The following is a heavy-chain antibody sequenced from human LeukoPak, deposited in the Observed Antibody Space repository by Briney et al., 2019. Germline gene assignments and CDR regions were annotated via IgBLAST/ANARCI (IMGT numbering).Heavy chain of an antibody. CDR2: INHSGST. Sequence: SETLSLTCAVYGGSFSGYYWSWIRQPPGKGLEWIGEINHSGSTNYNPSHKSRVTISVDTSKNQFSLKLSSVTAADTAVYYCARLSSTSLNYYYYYGMDVWGKGTTVTVSS. V-gene: IGHV4-34*01. J-gene: IGHJ6*04. CDR1: GGSFSGYY. D-gene: IGHD2-2*01. CDR3: ARLSSTSLNYYYYYGMDV.